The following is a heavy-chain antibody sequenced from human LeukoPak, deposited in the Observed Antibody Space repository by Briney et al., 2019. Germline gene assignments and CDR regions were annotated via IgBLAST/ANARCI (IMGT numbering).Heavy chain of an antibody. CDR3: TTDLARTFSSSWFPMGY. CDR2: IKSKTDGGTT. V-gene: IGHV3-15*01. D-gene: IGHD6-13*01. Sequence: GGSLRLSCAASGFTFSNAWMSWVRQAPGKGLEWVGRIKSKTDGGTTDYAAPVKSRFTISRDDSKNTLYLQMNSLKTEDTAVYYCTTDLARTFSSSWFPMGYWGQGTLVTVSS. CDR1: GFTFSNAW. J-gene: IGHJ4*02.